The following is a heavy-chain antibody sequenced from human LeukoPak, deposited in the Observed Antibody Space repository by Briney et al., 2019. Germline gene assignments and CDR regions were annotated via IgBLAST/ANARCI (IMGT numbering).Heavy chain of an antibody. J-gene: IGHJ4*02. V-gene: IGHV3-21*01. CDR2: ISSSSSYI. CDR3: ARGDMVRGVIITTPPCDY. CDR1: GFTFSSYS. D-gene: IGHD3-10*01. Sequence: GGSLRLSCAASGFTFSSYSMNWVRQAPGKGLEWVSSISSSSSYIYYADSVKGRFTISRDNAKNSLYLQMNSLRVEDTAVYYCARGDMVRGVIITTPPCDYWGQGTLVTVSS.